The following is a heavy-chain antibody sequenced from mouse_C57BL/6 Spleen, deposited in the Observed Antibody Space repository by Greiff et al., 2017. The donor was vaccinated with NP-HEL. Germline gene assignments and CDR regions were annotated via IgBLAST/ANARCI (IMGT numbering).Heavy chain of an antibody. CDR1: GFTFSSYA. V-gene: IGHV5-9-1*02. CDR3: TRVGDGYYRWYFDV. J-gene: IGHJ1*03. D-gene: IGHD2-3*01. Sequence: EVKLVESGEGLVKPGGSLKLSCAASGFTFSSYAMSWVRQTPEKRLEWVAYISSGGDYIYYADTVKGRFTISRDNARNTLYLQMSSLKSEDTAMYYCTRVGDGYYRWYFDVWGTGTTVTVSS. CDR2: ISSGGDYI.